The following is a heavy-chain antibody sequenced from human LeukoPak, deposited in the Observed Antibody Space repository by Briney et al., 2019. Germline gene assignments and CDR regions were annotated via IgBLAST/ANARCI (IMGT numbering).Heavy chain of an antibody. V-gene: IGHV4-30-2*06. D-gene: IGHD3-22*01. Sequence: SETLSLTCTVSGGSISSDVYYWTWIRQSPGKGLEWIGYIFLTGSTSYNPSLKSRVTISVDKSKNQFYLKLNSVTAADTAVYYCARDMGAPKGESSGYYYYFDQWGQGALVTVSS. CDR1: GGSISSDVYY. CDR3: ARDMGAPKGESSGYYYYFDQ. J-gene: IGHJ4*02. CDR2: IFLTGST.